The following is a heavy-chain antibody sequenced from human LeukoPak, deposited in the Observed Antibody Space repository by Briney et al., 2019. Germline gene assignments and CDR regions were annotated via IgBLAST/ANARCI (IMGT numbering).Heavy chain of an antibody. CDR1: GFTFDTSA. J-gene: IGHJ4*02. V-gene: IGHV3-23*01. CDR2: ISGSGGST. D-gene: IGHD2-21*01. CDR3: AKGSGATRPYYFDY. Sequence: GGSLRLYCAASGFTFDTSAMGRDRPAPGRGLEWVSAISGSGGSTYSAESVKGRFSISRDNSKNTLFLQMSSLRAEDTAVYYCAKGSGATRPYYFDYWGQGTLVTVSS.